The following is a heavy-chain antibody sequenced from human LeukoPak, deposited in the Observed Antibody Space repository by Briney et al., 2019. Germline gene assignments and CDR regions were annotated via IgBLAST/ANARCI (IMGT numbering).Heavy chain of an antibody. CDR1: GYTFTRYY. D-gene: IGHD1-26*01. J-gene: IGHJ5*02. CDR3: ARGGWDPHANWFDP. Sequence: ASVKVSCKASGYTFTRYYMHWVRQAPGQGLEWMGIINPSGGSTSYAQKFQGRVTITADESTSTAYMELSSLRSEDTAVYYCARGGWDPHANWFDPWGQGTLVTVSS. CDR2: INPSGGST. V-gene: IGHV1-46*01.